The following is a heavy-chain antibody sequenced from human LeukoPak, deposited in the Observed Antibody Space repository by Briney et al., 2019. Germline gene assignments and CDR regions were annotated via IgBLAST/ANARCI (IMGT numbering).Heavy chain of an antibody. J-gene: IGHJ3*02. Sequence: ASVKVSCKASGYTFTNYAMNWVRQAPGQGLEWMGWINTNTGNPTYAQGFTGRFVFSLDTSVSTAYLQISSLKAEDTAMYYCARERRSSSPGEQQLVRAFDIWGQGTMVTVSS. CDR2: INTNTGNP. CDR1: GYTFTNYA. CDR3: ARERRSSSPGEQQLVRAFDI. V-gene: IGHV7-4-1*02. D-gene: IGHD6-13*01.